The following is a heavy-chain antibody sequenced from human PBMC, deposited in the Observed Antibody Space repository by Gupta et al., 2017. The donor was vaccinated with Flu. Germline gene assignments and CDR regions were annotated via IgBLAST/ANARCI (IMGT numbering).Heavy chain of an antibody. CDR2: ISSRSSYI. V-gene: IGHV3-21*01. CDR3: ARHPSGDEQDYFYYNMDV. Sequence: GKGLEWVSTISSRSSYIYSTYAMKGRYTITRDNAKNSLYLQMNSLRVEDTSVYYCARHPSGDEQDYFYYNMDVWGKGTPVTVSS. D-gene: IGHD2-21*01. J-gene: IGHJ6*03.